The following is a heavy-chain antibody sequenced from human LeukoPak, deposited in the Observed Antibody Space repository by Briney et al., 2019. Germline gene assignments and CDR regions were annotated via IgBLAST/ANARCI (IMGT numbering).Heavy chain of an antibody. CDR1: GYTFTGYY. CDR3: ARGGGIAARPVDY. V-gene: IGHV1-2*06. D-gene: IGHD6-6*01. Sequence: ASVKVSCKASGYTFTGYYMHWVRQAPGQELEWMGRINPNSGGTNYAQKFQGRVTMTRDTSISTPYMELSRLRSDDTAVYYCARGGGIAARPVDYWGQGTLVTVFS. CDR2: INPNSGGT. J-gene: IGHJ4*02.